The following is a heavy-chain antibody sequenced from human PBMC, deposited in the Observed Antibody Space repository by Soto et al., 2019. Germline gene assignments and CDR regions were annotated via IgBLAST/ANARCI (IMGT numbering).Heavy chain of an antibody. D-gene: IGHD3-9*01. CDR2: IYYSGST. CDR1: GGSISSGGYY. V-gene: IGHV4-31*03. CDR3: ARSILTGYSLYYFDY. J-gene: IGHJ4*02. Sequence: PSETLSLTCTVSGGSISSGGYYWSWILQHPGKGLEWIVYIYYSGSTYYNPSLKSRVTISVDTSKNQFSLKLSSVTAADTAVYYCARSILTGYSLYYFDYWGQGTLVTAPQ.